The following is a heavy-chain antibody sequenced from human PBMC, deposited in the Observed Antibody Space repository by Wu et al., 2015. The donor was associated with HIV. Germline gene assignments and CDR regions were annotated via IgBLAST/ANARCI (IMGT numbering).Heavy chain of an antibody. CDR1: GYTFTGYH. CDR3: ARGPSPAYYYYYYMDV. D-gene: IGHD2-2*01. CDR2: INPNTGAT. Sequence: QVQLVQSGAEVKKPGASVKVTCEASGYTFTGYHVHWVRQAPGQGLEWMGWINPNTGATNYAQKFQGRVTMTRDTSISTAYMDLNRLTSDDTAVYYCARGPSPAYYYYYYMDVWGKGTTVTVSS. J-gene: IGHJ6*03. V-gene: IGHV1-2*02.